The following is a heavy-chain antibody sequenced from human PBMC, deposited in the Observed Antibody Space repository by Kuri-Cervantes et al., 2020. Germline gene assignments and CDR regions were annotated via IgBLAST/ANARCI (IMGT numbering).Heavy chain of an antibody. D-gene: IGHD4-17*01. J-gene: IGHJ4*02. CDR1: GFTFDDYA. CDR3: ARYADYDTGHEDY. Sequence: GGSLRLSCAASGFTFDDYAMNWVRQAPGKGLEWVSSISSSSSYIYYADSVKGRFTISRDNAKNSLYLQMDSLRPEDTAFYYCARYADYDTGHEDYWGQGTLVTDSS. V-gene: IGHV3-21*04. CDR2: ISSSSSYI.